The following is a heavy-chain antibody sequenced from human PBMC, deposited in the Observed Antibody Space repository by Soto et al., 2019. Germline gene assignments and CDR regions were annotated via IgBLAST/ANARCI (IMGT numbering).Heavy chain of an antibody. V-gene: IGHV1-2*04. CDR2: INPNSGGT. Sequence: ASVKVSCKASGYTFTGYYMHWVRQAPGQGLEWMGWINPNSGGTNYAQKFQGWVTMTRDTSISTAYMELSRLRSDDTAVYYCARGSALAANNWFDPWGQGTLVTVSS. CDR1: GYTFTGYY. J-gene: IGHJ5*02. D-gene: IGHD6-13*01. CDR3: ARGSALAANNWFDP.